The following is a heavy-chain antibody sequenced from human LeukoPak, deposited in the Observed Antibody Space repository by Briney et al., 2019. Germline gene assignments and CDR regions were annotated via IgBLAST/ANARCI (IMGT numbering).Heavy chain of an antibody. CDR2: IWYDGSNK. CDR3: ARVNLAYCGGDCYALDY. CDR1: GFTFSSYG. D-gene: IGHD2-21*02. Sequence: GGSLRLSCAASGFTFSSYGMHWVRQAPGKGLEWVAVIWYDGSNKYYADSVKGRFTISRDNSKNTLYLQMNSLRAEDTAVYYCARVNLAYCGGDCYALDYWGQGTLVTVSS. J-gene: IGHJ4*02. V-gene: IGHV3-33*01.